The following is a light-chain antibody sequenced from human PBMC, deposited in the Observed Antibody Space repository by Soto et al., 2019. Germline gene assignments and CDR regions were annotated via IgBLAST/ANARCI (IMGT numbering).Light chain of an antibody. CDR2: EVS. CDR3: TSYSRSNTLELV. Sequence: QSALTQPASVSGSPGQSITISCTGTSDDVGAYNYVSWYQQHPRKAPILLIYEVSNRPSAVANRFSGSKSGNTASLTISGLQAEDEADYYCTSYSRSNTLELVFGGGTKLTVL. J-gene: IGLJ3*02. CDR1: SDDVGAYNY. V-gene: IGLV2-14*01.